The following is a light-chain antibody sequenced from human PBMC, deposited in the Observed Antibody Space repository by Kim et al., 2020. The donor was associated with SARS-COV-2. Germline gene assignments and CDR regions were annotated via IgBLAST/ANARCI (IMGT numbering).Light chain of an antibody. Sequence: DIQMTQSPSAMSASVGDRVTITCRASQDINNYLAWFQQKPGKVPERLIYAASTLQSGVPSRFSGSGSGTEFTLTITSLQPEDFATYYCLLHNGYPLAFGGGTKLEI. CDR3: LLHNGYPLA. J-gene: IGKJ4*01. CDR1: QDINNY. V-gene: IGKV1-17*03. CDR2: AAS.